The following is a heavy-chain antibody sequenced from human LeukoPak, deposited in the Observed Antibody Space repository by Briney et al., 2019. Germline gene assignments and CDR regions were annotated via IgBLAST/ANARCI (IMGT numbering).Heavy chain of an antibody. CDR2: ISYDGSKK. CDR1: GFTFSDYA. V-gene: IGHV3-30-3*01. J-gene: IGHJ6*02. Sequence: GGSLRLSCAASGFTFSDYAMHWVRQTPGKGLEWVAVISYDGSKKYYADSVKGRFTISRDKSKNTLDLQLNSLRVEDTAVYYCARDEYYFYNGVDVWGQGTTVTVSS. CDR3: ARDEYYFYNGVDV.